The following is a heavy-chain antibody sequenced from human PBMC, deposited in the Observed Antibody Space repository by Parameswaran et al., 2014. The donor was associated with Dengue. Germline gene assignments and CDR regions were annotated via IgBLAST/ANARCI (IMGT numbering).Heavy chain of an antibody. J-gene: IGHJ6*02. CDR3: AKDLTDDFWSGYYRPNYYYYGMDV. D-gene: IGHD3-3*01. CDR1: SNA. Sequence: SNARWIRQPPGKGLEWVSAISGSGGSTYYADSVKGRFTISRDNSKNTLYLQMNSLRAEDTAAYYCAKDLTDDFWSGYYRPNYYYYGMDVWGQGTTVTVSS. CDR2: ISGSGGST. V-gene: IGHV3-23*01.